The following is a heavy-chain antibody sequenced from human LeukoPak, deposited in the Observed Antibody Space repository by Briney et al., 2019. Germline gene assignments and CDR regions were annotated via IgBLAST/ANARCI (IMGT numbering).Heavy chain of an antibody. CDR2: IYYSGNT. Sequence: ASETLSLTCTVSGGSISSYCWSWIRQPPGKGLEWIGYIYYSGNTNYNPSLKSRVTISIDTSKNQFSLKLSSVTAADTAVYYCARGGYGSGWPYFDYWGQGTLVTVSS. V-gene: IGHV4-59*08. D-gene: IGHD6-19*01. CDR1: GGSISSYC. CDR3: ARGGYGSGWPYFDY. J-gene: IGHJ4*02.